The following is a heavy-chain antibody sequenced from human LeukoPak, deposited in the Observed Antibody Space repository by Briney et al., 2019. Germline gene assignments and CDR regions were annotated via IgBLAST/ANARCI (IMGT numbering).Heavy chain of an antibody. J-gene: IGHJ2*01. CDR2: IYHSGST. Sequence: PSETLSLTCTVSGGSISSGGYYWSWIRQPPGKGLEWIGYIYHSGSTYYNPSLKSRVTISVDRSKNQFSLKLSSVTAADTAVYYCASVLRWYFDLWGRGTLVTVSS. CDR1: GGSISSGGYY. D-gene: IGHD2-8*01. CDR3: ASVLRWYFDL. V-gene: IGHV4-30-2*01.